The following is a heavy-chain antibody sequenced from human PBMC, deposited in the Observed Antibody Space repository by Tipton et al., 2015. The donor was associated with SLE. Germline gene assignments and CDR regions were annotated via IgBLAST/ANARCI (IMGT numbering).Heavy chain of an antibody. CDR1: GFTFSDYY. V-gene: IGHV3-11*04. J-gene: IGHJ4*02. CDR3: ARGRGHYDSRGPFDY. D-gene: IGHD3-22*01. CDR2: ISRSGSTI. Sequence: SLRLSCAASGFTFSDYYMSWIRQAPGKGLEWVSDISRSGSTIFYADSVKGRFTFSRDNAKNSLYLRMDSLRAEDTAVYYCARGRGHYDSRGPFDYWGQGTLVTVSS.